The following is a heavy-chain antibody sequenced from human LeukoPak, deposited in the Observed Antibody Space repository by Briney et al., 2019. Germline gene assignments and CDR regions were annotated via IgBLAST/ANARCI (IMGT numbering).Heavy chain of an antibody. J-gene: IGHJ4*02. CDR1: AFTFSSYS. V-gene: IGHV3-7*04. D-gene: IGHD3-22*01. CDR2: IKQDGSEK. Sequence: GGSLRLSCAASAFTFSSYSMNWVRQAPGKGLEWVANIKQDGSEKYYVDSVKGRFTISRDNAKNSLYLQMNSLRAEDTAVYYCARGTTTMSWYYFDYWGQGTLVTVSS. CDR3: ARGTTTMSWYYFDY.